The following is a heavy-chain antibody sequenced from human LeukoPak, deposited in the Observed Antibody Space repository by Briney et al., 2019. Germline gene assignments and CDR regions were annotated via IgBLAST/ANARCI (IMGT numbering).Heavy chain of an antibody. J-gene: IGHJ4*02. CDR1: GAFISSYY. D-gene: IGHD3-22*01. CDR3: ARLRALSYYDSSGDFYYFEY. V-gene: IGHV4-59*01. Sequence: SETLSLTCTVSGAFISSYYWGWRRQPPGKGLEWIGFIYYSGITNYNPSLKSRVTISVDMSKNQFSLKLTSVTAADTAVYYCARLRALSYYDSSGDFYYFEYWGQGAMVTVSS. CDR2: IYYSGIT.